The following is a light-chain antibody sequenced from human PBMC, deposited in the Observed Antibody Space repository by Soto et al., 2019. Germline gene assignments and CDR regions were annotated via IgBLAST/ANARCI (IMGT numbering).Light chain of an antibody. V-gene: IGKV1-5*03. CDR2: KAS. J-gene: IGKJ1*01. CDR1: QSISNW. CDR3: QQYDTYPWT. Sequence: DLQMTQTPSTLSASVGDRVTITCRASQSISNWLAWYRQKPGRAPKLLIYKASSLESGVPSRFSGSGFGTEFTLTITSLQPDDFATYYCQQYDTYPWTFGQGTKVEIK.